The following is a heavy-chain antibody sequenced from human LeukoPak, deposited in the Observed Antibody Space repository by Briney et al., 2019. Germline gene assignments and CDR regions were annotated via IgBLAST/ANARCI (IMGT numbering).Heavy chain of an antibody. D-gene: IGHD1-20*01. CDR1: GFTFSSHG. CDR3: AKIITGAGTDY. CDR2: ISGSGGNT. J-gene: IGHJ4*02. V-gene: IGHV3-23*01. Sequence: GGSLRLSCSASGFTFSSHGMAWVRQAPGKGLEWVSSISGSGGNTYYANSVRGRLAISRDNSKNTLFLQMNSLRAEDTAVYYCAKIITGAGTDYWGQGTQVTVSS.